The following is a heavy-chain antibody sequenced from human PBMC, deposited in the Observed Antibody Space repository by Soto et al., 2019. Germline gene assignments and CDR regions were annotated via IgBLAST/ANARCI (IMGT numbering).Heavy chain of an antibody. CDR2: ISGGIGST. CDR1: GFSFGVYA. J-gene: IGHJ4*02. CDR3: AKLRGRGIFEY. D-gene: IGHD1-26*01. Sequence: EVQLLESGGGLIQPGRSLRLSCAASGFSFGVYAMSWVRQAPGKGLEWVATISGGIGSTYYADAVKGRFTISRDISRSTLDLQMNGLRVEDTALYYCAKLRGRGIFEYWGQGTMVTISS. V-gene: IGHV3-23*01.